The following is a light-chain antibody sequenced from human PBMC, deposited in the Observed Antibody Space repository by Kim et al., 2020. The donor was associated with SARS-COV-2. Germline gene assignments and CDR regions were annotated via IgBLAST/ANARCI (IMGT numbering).Light chain of an antibody. CDR3: QQYNNWPPIT. CDR1: QSVSSN. V-gene: IGKV3D-15*01. CDR2: GAS. Sequence: IVMTQSSATLSVSPGERATLSYRATQSVSSNLAWYQQKPGQALRLLIYGASTRATGNPARFSGSGSGTEFTLTISSLQSEDFAVYYCQQYNNWPPITFGQGTRLEIK. J-gene: IGKJ5*01.